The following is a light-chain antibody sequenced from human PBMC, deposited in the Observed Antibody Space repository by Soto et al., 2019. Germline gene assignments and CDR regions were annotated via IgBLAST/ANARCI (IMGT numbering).Light chain of an antibody. Sequence: DIQMTQSPSTLSASVGDRVTITCRASQSISSWLAWYQQKPGKSPKLLIYKSSSLESVVPSRFSGSGSGTEFTLTISSLQPDDFATYYSHQYNSYWYTFGQGTKLEIK. J-gene: IGKJ2*01. CDR2: KSS. V-gene: IGKV1-5*03. CDR3: HQYNSYWYT. CDR1: QSISSW.